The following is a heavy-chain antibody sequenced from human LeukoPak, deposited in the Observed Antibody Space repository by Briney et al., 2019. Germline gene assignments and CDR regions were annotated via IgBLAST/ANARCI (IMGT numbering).Heavy chain of an antibody. CDR3: AKSLTYYHENSDSI. CDR1: GFTFSSSA. V-gene: IGHV3-23*01. Sequence: GSLRLSCAASGFTFSSSAMGWVRQAPGKGLEWVSAISNNGGYTYYADSVQGRFTISRDNSKNTVYLQMSSLRVEDTAVYYCAKSLTYYHENSDSIWGQGTLVTVSS. CDR2: ISNNGGYT. D-gene: IGHD3-22*01. J-gene: IGHJ4*02.